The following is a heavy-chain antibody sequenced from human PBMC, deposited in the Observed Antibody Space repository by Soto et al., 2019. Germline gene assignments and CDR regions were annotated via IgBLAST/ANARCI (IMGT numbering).Heavy chain of an antibody. CDR1: GYTFTSYG. D-gene: IGHD6-19*01. CDR2: ISAYNGNT. Sequence: QVQLVQSGAEVKKPVASVKVSFKASGYTFTSYGISWVRQDPGQGLEWMGWISAYNGNTNYAQKLQGRVTMTTDTATITAYMELRRLRSDDTAVYYWERQPVAGTAFFDYGGQGTLVTLSS. V-gene: IGHV1-18*01. CDR3: ERQPVAGTAFFDY. J-gene: IGHJ4*02.